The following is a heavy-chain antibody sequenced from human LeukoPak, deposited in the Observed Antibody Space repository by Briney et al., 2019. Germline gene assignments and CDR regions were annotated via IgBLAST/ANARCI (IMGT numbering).Heavy chain of an antibody. D-gene: IGHD4-23*01. V-gene: IGHV3-23*01. Sequence: GESLKISCAASGFTFSSYAMSWVRQAPGKGLEWVSGISSSGGDKPYADSVKGRFTISRDNSKNMLYLQMNSLRAEDTAIYYCAKKNSGLHPFDYWGQGTLVTVSS. CDR3: AKKNSGLHPFDY. J-gene: IGHJ4*02. CDR1: GFTFSSYA. CDR2: ISSSGGDK.